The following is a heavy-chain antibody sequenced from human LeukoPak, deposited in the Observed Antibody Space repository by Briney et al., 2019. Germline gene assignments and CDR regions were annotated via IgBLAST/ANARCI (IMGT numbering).Heavy chain of an antibody. J-gene: IGHJ4*02. CDR3: ARDAYCTNGVCSKDY. V-gene: IGHV1-2*02. D-gene: IGHD2-8*01. Sequence: GAAVKVSCKASGYTFTGYYMHWVRQAPGQGLEWVGWINPNSGGTNYAQKFQGRVTMTRDTSISTAYMELSRLRSDDTAVYYCARDAYCTNGVCSKDYWGQGTLVTVSS. CDR1: GYTFTGYY. CDR2: INPNSGGT.